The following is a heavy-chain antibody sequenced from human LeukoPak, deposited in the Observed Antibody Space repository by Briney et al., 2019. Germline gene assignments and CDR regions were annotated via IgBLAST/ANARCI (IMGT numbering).Heavy chain of an antibody. CDR3: ARVHSGYRLGI. J-gene: IGHJ3*02. CDR1: GFTFSSYS. Sequence: AGGSLRLSCAASGFTFSSYSMNWVRQAPGKGLEWVSSISSSSSYVYYADSVKGRFTISRDNAKNSLYLQMNSLRAEDTAVYYCARVHSGYRLGIWGQGTMVTVSS. CDR2: ISSSSSYV. V-gene: IGHV3-21*01. D-gene: IGHD5-12*01.